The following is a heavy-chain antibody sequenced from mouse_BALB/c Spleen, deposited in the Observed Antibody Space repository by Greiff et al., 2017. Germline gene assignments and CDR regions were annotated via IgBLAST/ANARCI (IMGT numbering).Heavy chain of an antibody. D-gene: IGHD2-3*01. Sequence: EVQLQQSGGGLVKLGGSLKLSCAASGFTFSSYYMSWVRQTPEKRLELVAAINSNGGSTYYPDTVKGRFTISRDNAKNTLYLQMSSLKSEDTALYYCARHDGYLWYFDVWGAGTTVTVSS. CDR1: GFTFSSYY. J-gene: IGHJ1*01. CDR2: INSNGGST. V-gene: IGHV5-6-2*01. CDR3: ARHDGYLWYFDV.